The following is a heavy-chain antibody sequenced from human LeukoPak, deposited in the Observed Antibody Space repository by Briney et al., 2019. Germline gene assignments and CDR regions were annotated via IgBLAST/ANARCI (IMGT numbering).Heavy chain of an antibody. CDR2: INHSGST. V-gene: IGHV4-34*01. CDR1: GGSFSGYY. D-gene: IGHD6-13*01. Sequence: SETLSLTCAVYGGSFSGYYWNWIRQPPGKGLEWIGEINHSGSTNYNPSLKSRVTISVDTSKNQFSLKLSSVTAADTAVYYCARGAGIAAAGIPNRSPPTDYWGQGTLVTVSS. J-gene: IGHJ4*02. CDR3: ARGAGIAAAGIPNRSPPTDY.